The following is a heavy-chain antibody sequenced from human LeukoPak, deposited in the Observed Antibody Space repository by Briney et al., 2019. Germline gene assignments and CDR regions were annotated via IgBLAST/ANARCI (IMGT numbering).Heavy chain of an antibody. V-gene: IGHV3-11*01. D-gene: IGHD6-13*01. Sequence: GGSLRLSCAASGFTFSDYYMSWIRQAPGKGLEWVSYISSSGSTIYYADSVKGRFTISRDNAKNSLYLQMNSLRAEDTAVYYCAIMRYSSSWNWFDPWGQGILVTVSS. CDR2: ISSSGSTI. CDR3: AIMRYSSSWNWFDP. J-gene: IGHJ5*02. CDR1: GFTFSDYY.